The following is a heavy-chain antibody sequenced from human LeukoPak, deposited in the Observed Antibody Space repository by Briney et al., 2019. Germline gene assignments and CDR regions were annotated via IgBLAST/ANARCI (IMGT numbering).Heavy chain of an antibody. V-gene: IGHV4-4*02. CDR1: GGSISSSNW. CDR3: AREGSASHDAFDI. CDR2: VYHSGTT. J-gene: IGHJ3*02. Sequence: SETLSLTCAVSGGSISSSNWWSWVRQPPGKGLEWIGEVYHSGTTNYNPSLKSRVTISVVNSKNQFSLRLSSVTATDTAVYFCAREGSASHDAFDIWGQGTMVTVSS.